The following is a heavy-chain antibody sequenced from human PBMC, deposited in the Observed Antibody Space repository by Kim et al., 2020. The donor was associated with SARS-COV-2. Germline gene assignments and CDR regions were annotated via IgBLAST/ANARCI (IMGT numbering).Heavy chain of an antibody. D-gene: IGHD1-26*01. Sequence: GNTGYAQKFQGRVTMTRNTSISTAYMELSSLRSEDTAVYYCARGKWELLYWGQGTLVTVSS. CDR2: GNT. V-gene: IGHV1-8*01. J-gene: IGHJ4*02. CDR3: ARGKWELLY.